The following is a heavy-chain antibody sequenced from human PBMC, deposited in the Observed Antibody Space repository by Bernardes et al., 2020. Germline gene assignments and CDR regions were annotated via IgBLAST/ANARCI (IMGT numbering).Heavy chain of an antibody. CDR2: IYYSGST. J-gene: IGHJ6*02. CDR3: ARSSSGVVAATYYYYYGMDV. CDR1: GGSISSYY. V-gene: IGHV4-59*01. D-gene: IGHD2-15*01. Sequence: TLSLTCTVSGGSISSYYWSWIRQPPGTGLEWLGYIYYSGSTNYNPSLKSRVTISVDTSKNQFSLKLSSVTAADTAVYYCARSSSGVVAATYYYYYGMDVWGQGTTVTGSS.